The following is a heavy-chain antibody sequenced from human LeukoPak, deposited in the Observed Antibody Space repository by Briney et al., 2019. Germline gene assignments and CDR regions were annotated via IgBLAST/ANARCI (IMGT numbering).Heavy chain of an antibody. D-gene: IGHD3-3*01. J-gene: IGHJ6*02. CDR3: ARVRDYDFWSGYPYYYYGMDV. CDR2: ISSSGSTT. CDR1: GFTFSSYE. V-gene: IGHV3-48*03. Sequence: GGSLRLSCAASGFTFSSYEMNWVRQAPGKGLEWVSYISSSGSTTYYADSVKGRFTISRDNAKNSLYLQMNSLRAEDTAVYYCARVRDYDFWSGYPYYYYGMDVWGQGTTVTVSS.